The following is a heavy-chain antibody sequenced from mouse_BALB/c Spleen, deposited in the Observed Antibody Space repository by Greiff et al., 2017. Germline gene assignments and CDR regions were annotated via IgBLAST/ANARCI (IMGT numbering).Heavy chain of an antibody. CDR2: IWRGGST. J-gene: IGHJ1*01. Sequence: QVHVKQSGPSLVQPSQSLSITCTVSGFSLTSYGVHWVRQSPGKGLEWLGVIWRGGSTDYNAAFMSRLSITKDNSKSQVFFKMNSLQADDTAIYYCAKCYDYDGYFDVWGAGTTVTVSS. CDR3: AKCYDYDGYFDV. D-gene: IGHD2-4*01. CDR1: GFSLTSYG. V-gene: IGHV2-5-1*01.